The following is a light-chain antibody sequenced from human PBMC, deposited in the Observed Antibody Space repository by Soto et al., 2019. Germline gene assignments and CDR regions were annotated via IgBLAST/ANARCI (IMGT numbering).Light chain of an antibody. Sequence: EIVLTQSPGTLSLSPGDRATLSCRASQRVSTFLAWYQQRPGQAPRLLIYGASTRATGIPARFSGSGSGTEFTLTISSLQSEDFAVYYCQQYNNWPPITFGQGTRLENK. CDR2: GAS. CDR1: QRVSTF. CDR3: QQYNNWPPIT. J-gene: IGKJ5*01. V-gene: IGKV3-15*01.